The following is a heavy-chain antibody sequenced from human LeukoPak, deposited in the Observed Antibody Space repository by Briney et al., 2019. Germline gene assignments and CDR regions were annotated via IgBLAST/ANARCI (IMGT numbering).Heavy chain of an antibody. D-gene: IGHD3-10*01. Sequence: GGSLRLSCAASGFTFGSYAMNWVRQAPGKGLEWVSAISGSGGSTYYADSVKGRFTISRDNSKNTLYLQMNSLRAEDTAFYYCVREGYYGSGSPPSLYFDYWGQGTLVTVSS. J-gene: IGHJ4*02. V-gene: IGHV3-23*01. CDR2: ISGSGGST. CDR1: GFTFGSYA. CDR3: VREGYYGSGSPPSLYFDY.